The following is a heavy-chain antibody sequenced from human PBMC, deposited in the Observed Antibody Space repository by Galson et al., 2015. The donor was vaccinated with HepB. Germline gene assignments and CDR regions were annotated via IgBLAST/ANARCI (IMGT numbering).Heavy chain of an antibody. V-gene: IGHV3-23*01. D-gene: IGHD2-15*01. CDR2: ITNTGIGT. Sequence: SLRLSCAASGFTFGNYAMTWVRQAPGKGLEWVSLITNTGIGTYATYTADSVRGRFTISRDNSKNTLYLQMNGLRVEDTAVYYCAKGNLGSCSGGTCYPFDYWGQGALVTVSS. J-gene: IGHJ4*02. CDR3: AKGNLGSCSGGTCYPFDY. CDR1: GFTFGNYA.